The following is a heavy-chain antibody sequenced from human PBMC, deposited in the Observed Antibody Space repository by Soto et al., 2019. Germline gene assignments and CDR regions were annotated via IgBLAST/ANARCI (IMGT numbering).Heavy chain of an antibody. J-gene: IGHJ4*02. CDR3: AKENGDCFDY. D-gene: IGHD4-17*01. V-gene: IGHV3-30*18. CDR2: ISYDGSNK. CDR1: GFTFSSYG. Sequence: QVQLVESGGGVVQPGRSLRLSCAASGFTFSSYGMHWVRQAPGKGLEWVAVISYDGSNKYYADSVKGRFTISRDNSKNTLNLQMNSLRAEDTAVYYCAKENGDCFDYWGQGTLVTVSS.